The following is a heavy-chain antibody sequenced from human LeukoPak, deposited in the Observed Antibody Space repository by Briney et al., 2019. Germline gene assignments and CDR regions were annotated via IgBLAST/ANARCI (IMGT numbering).Heavy chain of an antibody. D-gene: IGHD6-6*01. CDR2: IIPISGTA. CDR1: GGTFSSYA. CDR3: ARSYGSSSRYYYYYMDV. J-gene: IGHJ6*03. Sequence: SVKVSCKASGGTFSSYAISWVRQAPGQGLEWMGGIIPISGTANYAQKFQGRVTITTDESTSTAYMELSSLRSEDTAVYYCARSYGSSSRYYYYYMDVWGKGTTVTVSS. V-gene: IGHV1-69*05.